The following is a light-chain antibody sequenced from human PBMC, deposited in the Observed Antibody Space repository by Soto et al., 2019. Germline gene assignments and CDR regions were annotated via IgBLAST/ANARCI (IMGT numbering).Light chain of an antibody. CDR2: GAS. CDR3: QQYHNWPSLT. V-gene: IGKV3-15*01. Sequence: EIVMTQSPATLSVFPGERATVSCRASQNIISNLAWYQQKPGQAPSLLIYGASTREKGVPARFSGSGSGTEFTLTISSLQSEDSAVYYCQQYHNWPSLTFGQGTKVEMK. CDR1: QNIISN. J-gene: IGKJ1*01.